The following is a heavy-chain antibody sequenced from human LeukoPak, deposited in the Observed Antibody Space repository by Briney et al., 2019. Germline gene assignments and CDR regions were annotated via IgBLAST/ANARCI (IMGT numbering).Heavy chain of an antibody. Sequence: SETLSLTCAVYGGSFSDYYWSWIRQPPGKGLEWIGEINHSGGTYNPPLKSRVTISLDPSKNHFSLNLTSVTAADTAVYYCARGAVWGSSGWYPYWGQGTLVTVSS. D-gene: IGHD6-19*01. CDR3: ARGAVWGSSGWYPY. J-gene: IGHJ4*02. CDR1: GGSFSDYY. V-gene: IGHV4-34*01. CDR2: INHSGGT.